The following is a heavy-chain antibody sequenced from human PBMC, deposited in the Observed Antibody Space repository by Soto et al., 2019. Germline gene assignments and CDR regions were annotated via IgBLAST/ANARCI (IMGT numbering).Heavy chain of an antibody. CDR3: ARYSTRRGACEI. CDR2: VNHAGSS. CDR1: GGSFSVYY. D-gene: IGHD4-4*01. Sequence: QVHLQQWGAGLLKPSETLSLTCAVSGGSFSVYYWNWIRQSPEKGLEWIGEVNHAGSSNYNPSLRSRVTISVDTSKNQFSLKLSSVTAADTAVYFCARYSTRRGACEIWGQGTMVTVSS. J-gene: IGHJ3*02. V-gene: IGHV4-34*01.